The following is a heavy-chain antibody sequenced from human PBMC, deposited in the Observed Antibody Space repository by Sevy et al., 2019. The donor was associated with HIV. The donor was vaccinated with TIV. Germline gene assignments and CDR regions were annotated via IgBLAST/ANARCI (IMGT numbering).Heavy chain of an antibody. V-gene: IGHV3-11*01. Sequence: GGSLRLSCAASGFTFSDYYMSWIRQAPGKGLEWISYISSSGSAIYYADSVKGRFTISRDNAKNSIYLQMNSLRVDDTAVYYCARAAGWFDAWGQGTLVTVSS. CDR1: GFTFSDYY. J-gene: IGHJ5*02. CDR2: ISSSGSAI. CDR3: ARAAGWFDA.